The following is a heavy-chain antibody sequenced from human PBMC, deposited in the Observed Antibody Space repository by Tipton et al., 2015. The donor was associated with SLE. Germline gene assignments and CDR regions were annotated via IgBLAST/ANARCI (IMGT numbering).Heavy chain of an antibody. V-gene: IGHV4-59*11. J-gene: IGHJ5*01. Sequence: TLSLTCTVFGGSISSHYWSWIRQPPGKGLEWIGYSYYSGSTNYNPSLKSRVTISVDTSKNQFSLKLSSVTAADTAVYYCARSRNWFDSWGQGTLVTVSS. CDR2: SYYSGST. CDR1: GGSISSHY. CDR3: ARSRNWFDS. D-gene: IGHD5/OR15-5a*01.